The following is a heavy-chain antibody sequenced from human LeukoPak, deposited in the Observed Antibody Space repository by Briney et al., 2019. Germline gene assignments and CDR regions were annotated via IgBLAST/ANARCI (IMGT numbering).Heavy chain of an antibody. D-gene: IGHD6-13*01. Sequence: GGSLRLSCAASGFTFSSYEMNWVRQAPGRGLEWVSYISSSGSTIYYADSVKGRFTISRDNAKNSLYLQMNSLRAEDTAVYYCARGEQQLVLRDRRPPKYNWFDPWGQGTLVTVSS. V-gene: IGHV3-48*03. CDR2: ISSSGSTI. CDR3: ARGEQQLVLRDRRPPKYNWFDP. CDR1: GFTFSSYE. J-gene: IGHJ5*02.